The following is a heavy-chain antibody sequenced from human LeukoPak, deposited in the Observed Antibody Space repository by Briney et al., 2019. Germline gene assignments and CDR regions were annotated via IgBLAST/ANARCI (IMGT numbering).Heavy chain of an antibody. CDR3: ARVWGSFYYFDC. Sequence: ASVKVSCKASGYTFTGYYMHWVRQAPGQGLEWMGWINPNSGGTNYAQKFQGRVTMTRDTSISTAYMELSRLRSDDTAVYYCARVWGSFYYFDCWGQGTLVTVSS. CDR1: GYTFTGYY. V-gene: IGHV1-2*02. J-gene: IGHJ4*02. CDR2: INPNSGGT. D-gene: IGHD7-27*01.